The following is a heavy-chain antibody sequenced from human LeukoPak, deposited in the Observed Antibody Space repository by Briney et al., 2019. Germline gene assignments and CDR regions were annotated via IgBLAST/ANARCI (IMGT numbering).Heavy chain of an antibody. Sequence: GGSLRLSCVGSGFTFNSYGMHWVRQAPGKGLQWVAAITYDGSTRYHADSVKGRFTISRDNSKDTLYLQMNSLKVEDTATYYCARVRRYSQYESSGYYADSWGQGTLVTVSS. CDR1: GFTFNSYG. CDR2: ITYDGSTR. D-gene: IGHD3-22*01. CDR3: ARVRRYSQYESSGYYADS. J-gene: IGHJ5*01. V-gene: IGHV3-30*03.